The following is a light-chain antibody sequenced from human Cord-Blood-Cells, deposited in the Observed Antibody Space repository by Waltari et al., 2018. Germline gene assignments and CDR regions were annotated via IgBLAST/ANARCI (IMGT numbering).Light chain of an antibody. CDR1: SSDVGGSNH. Sequence: QSALTQPRPVSGSPGQSVTISCTGTSSDVGGSNHVSWYHHHPGKAPKLMIYDVSTRPSGVPDRFSGSKSGNTASLTISGLQAEDEADYYCCSYAGSYTVVFGGGTKLTVL. V-gene: IGLV2-11*01. CDR2: DVS. J-gene: IGLJ2*01. CDR3: CSYAGSYTVV.